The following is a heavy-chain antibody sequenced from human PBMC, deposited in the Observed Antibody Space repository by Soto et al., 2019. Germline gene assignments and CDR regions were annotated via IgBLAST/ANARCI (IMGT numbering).Heavy chain of an antibody. Sequence: GGSLRLSCAASGFTFDDYTMHWVRQAPGKGLEWVSLISWDGGSTYYADSVKGRFTISRDNSKNSLYLQMNSLRTEDTALYYCAKDIQQVGANLFHYWGQGTLVTVSS. J-gene: IGHJ4*02. V-gene: IGHV3-43*01. D-gene: IGHD1-26*01. CDR3: AKDIQQVGANLFHY. CDR1: GFTFDDYT. CDR2: ISWDGGST.